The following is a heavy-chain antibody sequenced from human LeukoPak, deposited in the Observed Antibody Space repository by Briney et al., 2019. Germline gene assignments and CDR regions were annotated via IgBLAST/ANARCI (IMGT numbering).Heavy chain of an antibody. CDR3: THGSMYQLDY. J-gene: IGHJ4*02. D-gene: IGHD2-2*01. Sequence: GGSLRLSCAASEFTFDDYAMHWVRQAPGKGLEWVSGISWNSGTIAYADSVKGRFTISRDNSKNTLYLQMNSLRAEDTAVYYCTHGSMYQLDYWGQGTLVTVSS. V-gene: IGHV3-9*01. CDR1: EFTFDDYA. CDR2: ISWNSGTI.